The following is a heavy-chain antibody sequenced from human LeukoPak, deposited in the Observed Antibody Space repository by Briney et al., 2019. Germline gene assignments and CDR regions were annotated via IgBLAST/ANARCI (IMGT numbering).Heavy chain of an antibody. CDR1: GYTFTIYA. CDR2: INTDTGNP. CDR3: ARTLFGDQYQLLHNWFDP. Sequence: ASVKVSCKASGYTFTIYAMNWVRQAPGQGLEWTGWINTDTGNPTYAQGFTRRLVFSLDTSASTAYLQISSLRAENTAVYYCARTLFGDQYQLLHNWFDPWGQGTLVTVSS. V-gene: IGHV7-4-1*02. J-gene: IGHJ5*02. D-gene: IGHD2-2*01.